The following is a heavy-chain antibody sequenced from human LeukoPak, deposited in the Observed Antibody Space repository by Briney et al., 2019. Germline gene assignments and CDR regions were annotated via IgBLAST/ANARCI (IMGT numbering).Heavy chain of an antibody. J-gene: IGHJ6*03. CDR2: ISSSGSTI. CDR1: GFTFSDYY. Sequence: GGSLRLSCAASGFTFSDYYMSWIRQAPGKGLEWVSYISSSGSTIYYADSVKGRFTISRDNAKNSLYLQMNSLRAEDTAVYYCARAANYYGSGSYWYYYHMDVWGKGTTVTVSS. D-gene: IGHD3-10*01. V-gene: IGHV3-11*04. CDR3: ARAANYYGSGSYWYYYHMDV.